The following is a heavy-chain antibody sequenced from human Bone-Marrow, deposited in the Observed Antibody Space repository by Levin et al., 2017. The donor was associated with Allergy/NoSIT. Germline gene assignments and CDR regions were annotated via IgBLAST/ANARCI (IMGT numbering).Heavy chain of an antibody. D-gene: IGHD6-13*01. V-gene: IGHV3-30*18. Sequence: SCAASRFTFNYYAMHWVRQAPGKGLEGVAGISSNGGDEFYADSVKGRFTVSRDNSKNTVFLNMNSLRAEDTAVYHCAKETTAGTTYFYGMDVWGLGTTVTVSS. CDR2: ISSNGGDE. CDR3: AKETTAGTTYFYGMDV. J-gene: IGHJ6*02. CDR1: RFTFNYYA.